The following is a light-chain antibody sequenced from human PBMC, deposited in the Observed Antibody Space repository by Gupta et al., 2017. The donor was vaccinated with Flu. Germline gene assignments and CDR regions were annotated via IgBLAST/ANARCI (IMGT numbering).Light chain of an antibody. CDR3: MQAIQWSYT. Sequence: GAPGQPAAISCRARKRLMHMNGDTDLNVCLQKPGQSPKRLRYKGSNRDSGVPDRFSGSGSGTEFTLKISRVEAEDVGVYYCMQAIQWSYTFGQGTKLEIK. CDR1: KRLMHMNGDTD. CDR2: KGS. J-gene: IGKJ2*01. V-gene: IGKV2-28*01.